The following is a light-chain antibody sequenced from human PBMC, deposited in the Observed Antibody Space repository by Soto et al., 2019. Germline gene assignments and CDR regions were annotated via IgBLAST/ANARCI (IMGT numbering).Light chain of an antibody. J-gene: IGKJ1*01. CDR1: QSISSW. V-gene: IGKV1-5*03. CDR2: KAS. CDR3: QQYGTYLWT. Sequence: MTQSRSTLSEKEGDRVSITCRASQSISSWLAWYQQKPGKAPKLLIYKASTLKSGVPSRFSGSGSGTEFTLTISSLQPDDFATYYCQQYGTYLWTFAQGTKVDI.